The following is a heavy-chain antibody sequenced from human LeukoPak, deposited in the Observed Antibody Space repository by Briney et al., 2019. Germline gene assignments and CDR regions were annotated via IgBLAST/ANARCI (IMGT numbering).Heavy chain of an antibody. Sequence: GGSLRLSCVASGFTFSDYYMNWIRQAPGRGVEWVSYISNSGSTKYYADSVKGRFTISRDNSKNTLYLQMNSLRAEDTAVYYCAKPQGRDGYSQWFDPWGQGTLVTVSS. V-gene: IGHV3-11*01. CDR1: GFTFSDYY. CDR3: AKPQGRDGYSQWFDP. D-gene: IGHD5-24*01. J-gene: IGHJ5*02. CDR2: ISNSGSTK.